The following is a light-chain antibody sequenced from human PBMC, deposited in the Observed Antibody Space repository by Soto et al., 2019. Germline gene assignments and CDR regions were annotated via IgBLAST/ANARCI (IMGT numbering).Light chain of an antibody. J-gene: IGKJ1*01. CDR3: QQYNNLLGT. CDR1: QSVSSN. CDR2: GAS. Sequence: EIVMTQSPATLSVSPGERATLSCRASQSVSSNLAWYQQKPGQAPRLLIYGASTRATGIPARFSGSGSGTEFTLTISSLQSEDFAVYYCQQYNNLLGTFGQGTKVDIK. V-gene: IGKV3-15*01.